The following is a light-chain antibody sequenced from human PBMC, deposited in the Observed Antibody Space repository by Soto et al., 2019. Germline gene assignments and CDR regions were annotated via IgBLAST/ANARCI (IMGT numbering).Light chain of an antibody. J-gene: IGLJ2*01. CDR1: SSNIGAGYN. CDR2: VNS. Sequence: QSVLTQPPSVSGAPGQRVTISCTGSSSNIGAGYNVHWYQQLPGTAPKLLIYVNSNRPSGVPDRFSGSKSGTSASLAITGLQAEDDADYYCQSYDSSLSGVVFGGGTKVTVL. V-gene: IGLV1-40*01. CDR3: QSYDSSLSGVV.